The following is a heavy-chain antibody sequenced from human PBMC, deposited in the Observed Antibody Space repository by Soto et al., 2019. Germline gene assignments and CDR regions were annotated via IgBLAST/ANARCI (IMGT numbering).Heavy chain of an antibody. CDR3: ARFDCSGGGCYPDWYFDL. CDR2: IYLHGST. Sequence: EVQLVESGGGLVQPGGSLRLSCAASGFSVSGNYINWVRQAPGKGLEWVSVIYLHGSTFYSDSVRGRFTISRDRSKNTVYLEMDSLRAEDTAVYYCARFDCSGGGCYPDWYFDLWGRGTLVTVSS. CDR1: GFSVSGNY. D-gene: IGHD2-15*01. V-gene: IGHV3-53*01. J-gene: IGHJ2*01.